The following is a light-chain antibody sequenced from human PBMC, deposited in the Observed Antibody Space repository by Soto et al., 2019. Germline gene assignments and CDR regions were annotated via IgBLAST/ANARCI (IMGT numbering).Light chain of an antibody. CDR2: EVS. J-gene: IGLJ1*01. V-gene: IGLV2-14*01. CDR1: SSDVGGYKY. CDR3: SSFRSSSTLYV. Sequence: QSALTQPASVSGSPGQSITISCTGTSSDVGGYKYVSWYQQHPGKAPKLMLYEVSNRPSGVSDRFSGSKSGNTASLTISGLQAEDEADYYRSSFRSSSTLYVFGTGTKVTVL.